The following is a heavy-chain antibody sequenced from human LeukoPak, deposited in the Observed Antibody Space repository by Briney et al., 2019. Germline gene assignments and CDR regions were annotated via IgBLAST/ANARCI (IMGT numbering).Heavy chain of an antibody. CDR2: ISWNSGSI. CDR3: AKGYSSSWYYPFDY. CDR1: GFTFDDYA. D-gene: IGHD6-13*01. J-gene: IGHJ4*02. V-gene: IGHV3-9*01. Sequence: GGSLRLSCAASGFTFDDYAMHWVRQAPGKGLEWVSGISWNSGSIGYADSVKGRFTISRDNAKNSLYLQMNSLRAEDTALYYCAKGYSSSWYYPFDYWGQGTLVTASS.